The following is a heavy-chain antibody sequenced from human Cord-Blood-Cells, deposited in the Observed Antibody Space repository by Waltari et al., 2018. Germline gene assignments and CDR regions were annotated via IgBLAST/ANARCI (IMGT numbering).Heavy chain of an antibody. CDR2: ISYDGSNK. CDR1: GFTFSSYG. Sequence: QVQLVESGGGVVQPGRSLRLSCAASGFTFSSYGMHWVRQAPGKGLGWVAVISYDGSNKYYADSVKGRFTISRDNSKNTLYLQMNSLRAEDTAVYYCAKDLGGLDYWGQGTLVTVSS. CDR3: AKDLGGLDY. V-gene: IGHV3-30*18. D-gene: IGHD3-16*01. J-gene: IGHJ4*02.